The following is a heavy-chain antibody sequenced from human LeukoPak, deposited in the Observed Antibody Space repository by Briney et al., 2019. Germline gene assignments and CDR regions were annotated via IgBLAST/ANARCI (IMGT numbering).Heavy chain of an antibody. V-gene: IGHV4-59*08. CDR1: GSSINNNF. J-gene: IGHJ4*01. CDR3: ARHRDYYDT. CDR2: IYFSGSA. D-gene: IGHD3-22*01. Sequence: SETLSLTCTVSGSSINNNFWTWIRQPPGKGLEWIGYIYFSGSANYNPSIKSRVIISGDTSKNQISLKLTSVTAADTAVYFCARHRDYYDTWGRGTLVTVSS.